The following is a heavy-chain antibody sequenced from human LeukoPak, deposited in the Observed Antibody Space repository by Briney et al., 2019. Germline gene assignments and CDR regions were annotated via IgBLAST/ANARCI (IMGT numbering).Heavy chain of an antibody. CDR2: ISGSGVST. D-gene: IGHD6-19*01. Sequence: GGSLRLSCAASGFTFSSYVMTWVRQAPGRGLEWVSGISGSGVSTYYADSVRGRFTISRDNSKNTLYLQINSLRAEDTAIYYCAKGASSGWLLYWFDPWGQGTLVTVSS. CDR3: AKGASSGWLLYWFDP. V-gene: IGHV3-23*01. CDR1: GFTFSSYV. J-gene: IGHJ5*02.